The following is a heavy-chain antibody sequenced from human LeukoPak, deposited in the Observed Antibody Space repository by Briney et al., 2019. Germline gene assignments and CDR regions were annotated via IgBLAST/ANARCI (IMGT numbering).Heavy chain of an antibody. CDR3: ARGAYYDFWSGYPKYNWFDP. CDR2: INHSGST. D-gene: IGHD3-3*01. V-gene: IGHV4-34*01. Sequence: SETLSLTCAVYGGSFSGYYWSWIRQPPGKGLEWIGEINHSGSTNYNPSLTSRVTISVDTSKNQFSLKLSSVTAADTAVYYCARGAYYDFWSGYPKYNWFDPWGQGTLVTVSS. CDR1: GGSFSGYY. J-gene: IGHJ5*02.